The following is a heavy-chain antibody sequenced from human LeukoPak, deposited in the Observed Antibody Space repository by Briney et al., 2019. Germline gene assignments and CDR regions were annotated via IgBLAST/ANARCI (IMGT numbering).Heavy chain of an antibody. Sequence: TGGSLRRSCAASGFTFSSYGMSWVRQAPGKGLEWVSAISGSGGSTYYADSVKGRFTISRDNSKNTLYLQMNSLRAEDTAVYYCARSPVGWFGEQYNWFDPWGQGTLVTVSS. D-gene: IGHD3-10*01. CDR3: ARSPVGWFGEQYNWFDP. CDR1: GFTFSSYG. J-gene: IGHJ5*02. V-gene: IGHV3-23*01. CDR2: ISGSGGST.